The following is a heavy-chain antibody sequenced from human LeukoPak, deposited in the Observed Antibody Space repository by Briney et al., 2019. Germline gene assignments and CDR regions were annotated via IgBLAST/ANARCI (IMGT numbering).Heavy chain of an antibody. CDR3: ARGLQETLAWLKALSAFDI. CDR2: ISAYNGNT. Sequence: ASVKVSCKASGYTFTSYGISWVRQAPGQGLEWMGWISAYNGNTNYAQKLQGRVTMSTDTSTSTGYMELRSLRSDDTAVYYCARGLQETLAWLKALSAFDIWGQGTMVTVSS. CDR1: GYTFTSYG. J-gene: IGHJ3*02. V-gene: IGHV1-18*01. D-gene: IGHD5-24*01.